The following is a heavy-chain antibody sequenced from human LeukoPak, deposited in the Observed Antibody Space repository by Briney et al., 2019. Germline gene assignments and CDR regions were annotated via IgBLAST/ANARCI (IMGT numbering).Heavy chain of an antibody. CDR2: ISYDGSNE. D-gene: IGHD1-20*01. CDR1: GFTFSTYG. J-gene: IGHJ4*02. Sequence: GGSLRLSCAASGFTFSTYGMHWVRQAPGKGLEWVAVISYDGSNEYYADSVKGRFTISRDNSKNTLYLQMNSLRAEDTAVYYCAKGFITGTLTYFDSWGQGTLVTVSS. V-gene: IGHV3-30*18. CDR3: AKGFITGTLTYFDS.